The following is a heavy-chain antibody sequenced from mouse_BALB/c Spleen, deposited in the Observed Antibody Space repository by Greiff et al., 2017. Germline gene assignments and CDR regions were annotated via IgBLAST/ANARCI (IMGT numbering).Heavy chain of an antibody. CDR3: AYGTYAMDY. V-gene: IGHV5-4*02. D-gene: IGHD2-1*01. CDR1: GFSFSDYY. Sequence: DVKLVESGGGLVKPGGSLKLSCAVSGFSFSDYYMYWVRQTPEKRLEWVATISDGGSYTYYPDIVKGRFTITRDNAKNNQYLQMSSLKYEDTAMYYCAYGTYAMDYWGQGTSVTVSS. J-gene: IGHJ4*01. CDR2: ISDGGSYT.